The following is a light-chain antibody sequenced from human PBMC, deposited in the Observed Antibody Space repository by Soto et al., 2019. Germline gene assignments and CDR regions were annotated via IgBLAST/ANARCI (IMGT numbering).Light chain of an antibody. J-gene: IGKJ4*01. V-gene: IGKV1-39*01. CDR2: AAS. CDR3: QQKFSPLLT. Sequence: DIQMTQSPPSLSASIGDTVTITCRASQTITTYLNWFQQKPGKAPKLLIGAASTLQSGVPSRFSGSGSGTDFTLTISSLQPEDSATSFCQQKFSPLLTFGGGTKLEIK. CDR1: QTITTY.